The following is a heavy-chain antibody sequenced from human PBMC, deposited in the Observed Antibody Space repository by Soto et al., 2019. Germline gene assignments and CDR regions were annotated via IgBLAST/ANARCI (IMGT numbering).Heavy chain of an antibody. CDR2: IIPIFGTA. V-gene: IGHV1-69*12. Sequence: QVQLVQSGAEVKKPGSSVKVSCKASGGTFSSYAISWVRQAPGQGLEWMGGIIPIFGTANYAQKFQGRVTITADESTSTADMELSSLRSEDTAVYYCARGPVAYCGGDCYGGRAFDIWGQGTMVTVSS. D-gene: IGHD2-21*02. CDR3: ARGPVAYCGGDCYGGRAFDI. J-gene: IGHJ3*02. CDR1: GGTFSSYA.